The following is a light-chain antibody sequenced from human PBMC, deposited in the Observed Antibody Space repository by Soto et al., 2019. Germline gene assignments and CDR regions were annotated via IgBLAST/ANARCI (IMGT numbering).Light chain of an antibody. CDR1: SSNIGAGYD. V-gene: IGLV1-40*01. Sequence: QSVLTQPPSVSGAPGQRVTISCTGSSSNIGAGYDVHWYQQLPRTAPKLLIYGNSNRPSGVPDRFSGSKSGTSASLAITGLQAEDEADYYCQSYDSSLSASHVVFGGGTKLTVL. CDR3: QSYDSSLSASHVV. J-gene: IGLJ2*01. CDR2: GNS.